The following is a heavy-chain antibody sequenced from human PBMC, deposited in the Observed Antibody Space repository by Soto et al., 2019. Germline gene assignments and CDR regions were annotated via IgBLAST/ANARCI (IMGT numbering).Heavy chain of an antibody. CDR1: GISVRSYY. D-gene: IGHD5-12*01. Sequence: QVQLQESGPGLVKPSETLSFTCTVSGISVRSYYWTWIRQSQGKGLESIAYIFYSGPTKYNPSLESRVTITIDTSKNQFSLKLTSVTAADTAVYYCARAKTSGYDDVWYSDYWGQGTLVTVSS. CDR2: IFYSGPT. CDR3: ARAKTSGYDDVWYSDY. V-gene: IGHV4-59*02. J-gene: IGHJ4*02.